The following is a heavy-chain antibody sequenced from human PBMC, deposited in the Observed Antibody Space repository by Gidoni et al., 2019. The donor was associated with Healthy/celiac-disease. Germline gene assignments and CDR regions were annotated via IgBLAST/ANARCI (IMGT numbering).Heavy chain of an antibody. CDR3: AKGTSGAVAEAFDI. J-gene: IGHJ3*02. CDR1: GLPFDDYA. V-gene: IGHV3-9*01. Sequence: EVQLVESGGGLVQPGRSLRLSCAASGLPFDDYAMHWVRQAPGKGLEWVSGISWNSGSIGYADSVKGRFTITRDNAKNSLYLQMNSLRAEDTALYYCAKGTSGAVAEAFDIWGQGTMVTVSS. D-gene: IGHD2-15*01. CDR2: ISWNSGSI.